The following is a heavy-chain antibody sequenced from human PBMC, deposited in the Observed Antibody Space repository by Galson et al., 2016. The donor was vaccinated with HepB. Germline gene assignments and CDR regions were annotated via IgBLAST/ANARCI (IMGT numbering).Heavy chain of an antibody. CDR2: FDPEDGET. V-gene: IGHV1-24*01. CDR1: GSALSDLA. Sequence: SVKVSCKVSGSALSDLALHWVRQAPGTGPEWMGGFDPEDGETIYAQKFQGRVTMTDDTSTDTAYMELSSLRSEDTALSFGATAGDYYDNSAFDDWGQGTVVTVSS. J-gene: IGHJ4*02. CDR3: ATAGDYYDNSAFDD. D-gene: IGHD3-22*01.